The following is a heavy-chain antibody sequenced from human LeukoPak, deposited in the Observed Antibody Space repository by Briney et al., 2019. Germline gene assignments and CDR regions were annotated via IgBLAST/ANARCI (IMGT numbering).Heavy chain of an antibody. CDR1: GFTVSSNY. Sequence: GGSLRLSCAASGFTVSSNYLSWVRQAPGKGLDWVSAIYSGGSTYYADSVKGRFTISRDNSKNTVYLQMKSLRAEDTAVYYCARGVIAAAGFDYWGQGTLVTVSS. CDR2: IYSGGST. J-gene: IGHJ4*02. CDR3: ARGVIAAAGFDY. D-gene: IGHD6-13*01. V-gene: IGHV3-53*01.